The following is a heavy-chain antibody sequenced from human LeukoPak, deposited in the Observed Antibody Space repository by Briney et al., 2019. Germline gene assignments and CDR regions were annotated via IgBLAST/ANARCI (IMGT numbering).Heavy chain of an antibody. CDR2: IKEDGSEK. J-gene: IGHJ6*04. Sequence: GGSLRLSCAASGFTFSSYWMSWVRQAPGKGLEWVANIKEDGSEKYYVDSVKGRFTISRDNSKNTLYLQMNSLRAEDTAVYYCARAEAIFGVAAVDVWGKGTTVTVSS. V-gene: IGHV3-7*01. CDR3: ARAEAIFGVAAVDV. D-gene: IGHD3-3*01. CDR1: GFTFSSYW.